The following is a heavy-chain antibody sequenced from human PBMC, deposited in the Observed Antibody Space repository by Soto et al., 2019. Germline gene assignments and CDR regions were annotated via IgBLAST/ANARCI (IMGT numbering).Heavy chain of an antibody. J-gene: IGHJ4*02. D-gene: IGHD1-20*01. CDR1: GYTFTSYG. CDR3: AGLTEEVVDY. V-gene: IGHV1-18*01. Sequence: GASVKVSCKASGYTFTSYGISWVRQAPGQGLEWMGWISAYNGNTNYAQKLQGRVTMTTDTPTSTVYMELSSLRSEDTAVYYCAGLTEEVVDYWGQGTLVTVSS. CDR2: ISAYNGNT.